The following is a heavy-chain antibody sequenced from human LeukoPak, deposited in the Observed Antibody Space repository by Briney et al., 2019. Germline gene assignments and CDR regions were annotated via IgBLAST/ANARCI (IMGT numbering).Heavy chain of an antibody. CDR2: IFYSGNT. CDR3: ARQTGWVKSSYYFDS. CDR1: GDSMNNYY. J-gene: IGHJ4*02. V-gene: IGHV4-59*01. D-gene: IGHD5-24*01. Sequence: SETLSLTCTVSGDSMNNYYWSWIRQPPGKGLEWIGNIFYSGNTNYNPSLKSRVTISVDTSKNQFSLKLSSVTVADTAVYYCARQTGWVKSSYYFDSWGQGTLITVSS.